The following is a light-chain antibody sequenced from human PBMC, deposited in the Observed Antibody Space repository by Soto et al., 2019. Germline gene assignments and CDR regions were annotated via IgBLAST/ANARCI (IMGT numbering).Light chain of an antibody. V-gene: IGKV1-9*01. J-gene: IGKJ3*01. CDR3: QQLNSYPPFT. Sequence: IQLTQSPSSLSASVGDRVTITCRASQGISSYLAWYQQKPGKAPKLLIYAASTLQSGVPSRFSGSGSGTDFTRTISSLQPEDFANYYCQQLNSYPPFTFGPGTKVDIK. CDR2: AAS. CDR1: QGISSY.